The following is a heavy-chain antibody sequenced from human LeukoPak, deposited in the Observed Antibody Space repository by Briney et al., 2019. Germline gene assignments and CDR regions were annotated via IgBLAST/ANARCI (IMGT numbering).Heavy chain of an antibody. CDR3: ARGRGYYDSSGYYLDY. Sequence: SETLSLTCTVSGGSISSYYWSWIRQPPGKGLEWIGYIYYSGSTNYSPSLKSRVTISVDTSKNQFSLKLSSVTAADTAVYYCARGRGYYDSSGYYLDYWGQGTLVTVSS. V-gene: IGHV4-59*01. CDR1: GGSISSYY. D-gene: IGHD3-22*01. J-gene: IGHJ4*02. CDR2: IYYSGST.